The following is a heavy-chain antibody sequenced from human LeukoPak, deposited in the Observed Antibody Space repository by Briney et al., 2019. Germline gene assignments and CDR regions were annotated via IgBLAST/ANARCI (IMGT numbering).Heavy chain of an antibody. J-gene: IGHJ3*02. D-gene: IGHD3-22*01. CDR3: ARGPGSSGYAFDI. V-gene: IGHV4-34*01. CDR1: GGSFSGYY. Sequence: PSETLSLTCAVYGGSFSGYYWSWIRQPPGKGLEWIGEINHSGSTNYNPSLKSRVTISVDTSKNQFSLKLSSVTAADTAVYYCARGPGSSGYAFDIWGQGTMVTVSS. CDR2: INHSGST.